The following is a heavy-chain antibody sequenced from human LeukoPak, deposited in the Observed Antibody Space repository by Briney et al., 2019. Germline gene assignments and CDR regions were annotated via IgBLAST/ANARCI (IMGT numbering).Heavy chain of an antibody. Sequence: GGSLRLSCAASGFTVSSNYMSWVRQAPGKGLEWVSVIYSGGSTYYADSVKGRFTISRDNSKNTLYLQMNSLRAEDTALYYCARTYYYDSSGYSLWGQGTLVTVSS. D-gene: IGHD3-22*01. CDR1: GFTVSSNY. CDR2: IYSGGST. J-gene: IGHJ4*02. V-gene: IGHV3-53*01. CDR3: ARTYYYDSSGYSL.